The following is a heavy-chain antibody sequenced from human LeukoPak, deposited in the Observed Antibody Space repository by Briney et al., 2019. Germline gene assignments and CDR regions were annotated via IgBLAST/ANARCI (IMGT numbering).Heavy chain of an antibody. CDR2: IYYSGST. CDR1: GGSISSSSYY. CDR3: ASHPYDILTGDVYYYMDV. D-gene: IGHD3-9*01. J-gene: IGHJ6*03. Sequence: SETLSLTCTVSGGSISSSSYYWGWIRQPPGKGLEWIGSIYYSGSTYYNPSLKSRVTISVDTSENQFYLKLSSVTAADTAVYYCASHPYDILTGDVYYYMDVWGKGTTVTISS. V-gene: IGHV4-39*01.